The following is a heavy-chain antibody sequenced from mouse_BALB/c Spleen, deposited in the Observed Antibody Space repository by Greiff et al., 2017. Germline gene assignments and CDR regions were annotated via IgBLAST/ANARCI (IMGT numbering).Heavy chain of an antibody. J-gene: IGHJ4*01. Sequence: VKVVESGPGLVAPSQSLSITCTVSGFSLTGYGVNWVRQPPGKGLEWLGMIWGDGSTDYNSALKSRLSISKDNSKSQVFLKMNSLQTDDTARYYCAREKDEGSYYAMDYWGQGTSVTVSS. CDR3: AREKDEGSYYAMDY. V-gene: IGHV2-6-7*01. CDR2: IWGDGST. CDR1: GFSLTGYG.